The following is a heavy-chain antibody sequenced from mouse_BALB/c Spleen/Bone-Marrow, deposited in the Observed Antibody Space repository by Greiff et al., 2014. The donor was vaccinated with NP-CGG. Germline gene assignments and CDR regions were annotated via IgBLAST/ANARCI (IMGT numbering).Heavy chain of an antibody. CDR2: IYPSDSYT. Sequence: QVQLQQSGAELVRPGASVKLSCKASGYTFTSYWINWVKQRPGQGLEWIGNIYPSDSYTNYNQKFKDKATLTVDKSSSTAYMQPSTPTAENSSVYYSTSSYGSSCQYYFDYWGQGTTLTVSS. J-gene: IGHJ2*01. V-gene: IGHV1-69*02. CDR3: TSSYGSSCQYYFDY. CDR1: GYTFTSYW. D-gene: IGHD1-1*01.